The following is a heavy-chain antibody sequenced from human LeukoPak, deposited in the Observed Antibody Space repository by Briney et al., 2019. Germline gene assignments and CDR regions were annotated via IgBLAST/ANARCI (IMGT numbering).Heavy chain of an antibody. Sequence: PGGSLRLSCTASGFTFSTYDMHWVRQAPGKGLQWATFIRYDGNSESYADSVKGRFIISRDNSKNTLYLQMNSLRAEDTALYFCAKDLTYSSQGGSDSWGQGTLVTVSS. CDR3: AKDLTYSSQGGSDS. D-gene: IGHD3-16*01. CDR2: IRYDGNSE. CDR1: GFTFSTYD. J-gene: IGHJ4*02. V-gene: IGHV3-30*02.